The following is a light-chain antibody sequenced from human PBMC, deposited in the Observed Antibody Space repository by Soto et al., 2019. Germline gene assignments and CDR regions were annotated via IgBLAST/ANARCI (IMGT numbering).Light chain of an antibody. J-gene: IGKJ1*01. CDR2: DDS. Sequence: DIQMTQSPSTLSASVGDRVTITCRASQTISRRLAWYQHKPGKAPKILIWDDSRLQRGVPSRFSGSGSGTEFTLTNSSLQPDDFATYYVQQYNDYSTWTLGQGTNVEIK. CDR3: QQYNDYSTWT. V-gene: IGKV1-5*01. CDR1: QTISRR.